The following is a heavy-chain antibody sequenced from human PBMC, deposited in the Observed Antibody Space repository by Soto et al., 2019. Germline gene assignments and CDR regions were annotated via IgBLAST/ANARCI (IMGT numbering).Heavy chain of an antibody. CDR3: AKATYYYDSSGENYFDY. D-gene: IGHD3-22*01. V-gene: IGHV3-23*01. J-gene: IGHJ4*02. CDR2: ISGSGGST. Sequence: PGGSLRLSCAASGFTFSSYAMSWVRQAPGKGLEWVSAISGSGGSTYYADSVKGRFTISRDNSKNTLYLQMNSLRAEDTAVYYCAKATYYYDSSGENYFDYWGQGTLVTVSS. CDR1: GFTFSSYA.